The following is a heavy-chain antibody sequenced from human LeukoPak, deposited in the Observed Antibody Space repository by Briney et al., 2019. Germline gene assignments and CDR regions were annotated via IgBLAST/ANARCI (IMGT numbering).Heavy chain of an antibody. Sequence: GGSLRLSCAASGFTVSSNYMSWVRQAPGKGLEWVSVIYSGGSTYYADSVKGRFTISRDNSKNTLYLQMNSLRAEDTAVYYCAKFLPTHIVVANYYFDYWGQGTLVTVSS. CDR3: AKFLPTHIVVANYYFDY. CDR1: GFTVSSNY. CDR2: IYSGGST. J-gene: IGHJ4*02. V-gene: IGHV3-53*01. D-gene: IGHD2-21*01.